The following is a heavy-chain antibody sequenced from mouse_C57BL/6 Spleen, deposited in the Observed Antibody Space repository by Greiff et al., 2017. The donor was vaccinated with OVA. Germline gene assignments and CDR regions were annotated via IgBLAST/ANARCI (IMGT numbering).Heavy chain of an antibody. Sequence: EVKLVESGGGLVKPGGSLKLSCAASGFTFSDYGMHWVRQAPEKGLEWVAYISSGSSTIYYADTVKGRFTISRDNAKNTLFLQMSSLRAEDTAMYYCARGNNGYDEGFAYWGQGALVTVSA. CDR1: GFTFSDYG. V-gene: IGHV5-17*01. J-gene: IGHJ3*01. D-gene: IGHD2-2*01. CDR2: ISSGSSTI. CDR3: ARGNNGYDEGFAY.